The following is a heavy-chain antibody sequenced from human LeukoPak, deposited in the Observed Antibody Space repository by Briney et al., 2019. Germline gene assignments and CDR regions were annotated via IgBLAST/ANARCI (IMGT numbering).Heavy chain of an antibody. D-gene: IGHD6-13*01. CDR2: IGTAGDT. V-gene: IGHV3-13*01. CDR1: GFTLKSYD. J-gene: IGHJ4*02. CDR3: ARRGRGSSWFDN. Sequence: GGSLRLSCAASGFTLKSYDMHWVRQAAGEGLEWVSAIGTAGDTYYPGSVKGRFTISRENAKNSLYLQMNSLRAGDTAVYYCARRGRGSSWFDNWGQGTLVTVSS.